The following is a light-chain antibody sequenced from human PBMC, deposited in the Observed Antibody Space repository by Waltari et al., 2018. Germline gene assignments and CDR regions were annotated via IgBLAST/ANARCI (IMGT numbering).Light chain of an antibody. CDR3: QYYDNLPMFT. CDR2: RTT. CDR1: QDIGGY. V-gene: IGKV1-33*01. Sequence: DIQLTQSPSSLAASVGDRVTLTYRASQDIGGYLNWYQHQPGRAPKLLIYRTTILTTGVPSRFSGGASRTDYTLTITNLQPEDIAKYYCQYYDNLPMFTFGPGTKVEIK. J-gene: IGKJ2*01.